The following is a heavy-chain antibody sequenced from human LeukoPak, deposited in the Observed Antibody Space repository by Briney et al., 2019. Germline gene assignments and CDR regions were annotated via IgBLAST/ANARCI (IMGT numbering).Heavy chain of an antibody. CDR3: AIASVPDAIEGPFHPFDM. Sequence: GASVKVSCKASGGSFITYAINWVRQAPGQGLEWMGGIIPVFRTPNYAQKFQGRVTITTDESTTTAIMGLTSLSSADTAVYYCAIASVPDAIEGPFHPFDMWGQGTMVTISA. J-gene: IGHJ3*02. V-gene: IGHV1-69*05. D-gene: IGHD2-8*01. CDR2: IIPVFRTP. CDR1: GGSFITYA.